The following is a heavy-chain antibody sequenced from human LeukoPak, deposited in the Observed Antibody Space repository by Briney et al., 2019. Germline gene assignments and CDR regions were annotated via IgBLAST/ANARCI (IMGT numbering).Heavy chain of an antibody. D-gene: IGHD3-22*01. V-gene: IGHV1-69*04. CDR3: ARGGGAQQVVHYDSSGYYY. J-gene: IGHJ4*02. CDR2: IIPIFGIA. Sequence: SMKVSCKASGGTFSSYAISWVRQAPGQGLEWMGRIIPIFGIANYAQKFQGRVTITADKSTSTAYMELSSLRSEDTAVYYCARGGGAQQVVHYDSSGYYYWGQGTLVTVSS. CDR1: GGTFSSYA.